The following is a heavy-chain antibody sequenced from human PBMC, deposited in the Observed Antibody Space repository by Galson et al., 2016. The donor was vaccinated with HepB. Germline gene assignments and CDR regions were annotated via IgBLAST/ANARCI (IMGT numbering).Heavy chain of an antibody. V-gene: IGHV3-64D*08. Sequence: SLRLSCAASGFTFSDHAMHWVRRAPGKGLDYVSAISGNGDNTHYADSVRGRFTISRDNSKNTLYLQMSSLRAEDEARYYCSKHRLGYYDSGSPFDYWGQGTLVTVSS. CDR3: SKHRLGYYDSGSPFDY. J-gene: IGHJ4*02. CDR1: GFTFSDHA. D-gene: IGHD3-10*01. CDR2: ISGNGDNT.